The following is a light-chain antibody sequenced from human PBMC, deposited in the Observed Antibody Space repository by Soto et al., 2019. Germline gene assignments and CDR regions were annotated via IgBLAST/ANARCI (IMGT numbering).Light chain of an antibody. CDR1: ESVSSSY. J-gene: IGKJ4*01. CDR3: QQYGSAPLT. Sequence: EIVLTQSPGTLSLSPGERATLSCRASESVSSSYLAWYQQKPGQAPRLLVYATSRRATAISDRFSGSGSGTDFSLTISRLEPEDFAVYYCQQYGSAPLTFGGGTRVEIK. CDR2: ATS. V-gene: IGKV3-20*01.